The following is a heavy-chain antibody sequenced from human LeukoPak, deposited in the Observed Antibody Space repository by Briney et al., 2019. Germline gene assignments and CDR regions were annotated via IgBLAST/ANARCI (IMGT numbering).Heavy chain of an antibody. Sequence: KPGGSLRLSCAASGFTFNKAWMTWVRQSPGKGLEWVGRIQSKTDGGTTDYAAPVKGRFTISRDDSENTLSLQMDSLKNEDTAVYYCIADPARTMISLDYWGQGTLVIVSS. CDR1: GFTFNKAW. CDR2: IQSKTDGGTT. CDR3: IADPARTMISLDY. J-gene: IGHJ4*02. D-gene: IGHD3-16*01. V-gene: IGHV3-15*01.